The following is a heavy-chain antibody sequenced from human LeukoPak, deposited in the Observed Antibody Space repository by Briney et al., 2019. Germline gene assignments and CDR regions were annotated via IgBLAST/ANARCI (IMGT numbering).Heavy chain of an antibody. D-gene: IGHD2-2*01. J-gene: IGHJ6*02. Sequence: ASVKVSCKASGYTFTGYYMHWVRQAPGQGLEWMGWINPNSGGTNYAQKFQGRVTMTRDTSISTAYMELSRLRSDGTAVYYCARGLVVPAAMTTEGTAGYYYYYGMDVWGQGTTVTVSS. CDR2: INPNSGGT. CDR3: ARGLVVPAAMTTEGTAGYYYYYGMDV. CDR1: GYTFTGYY. V-gene: IGHV1-2*02.